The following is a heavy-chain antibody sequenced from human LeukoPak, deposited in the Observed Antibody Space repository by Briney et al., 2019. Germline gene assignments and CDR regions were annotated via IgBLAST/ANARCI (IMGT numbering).Heavy chain of an antibody. D-gene: IGHD2-2*01. CDR3: ARVQGYCSSTSCPGGYFDY. V-gene: IGHV3-21*01. CDR2: ISSSSSYI. J-gene: IGHJ4*02. CDR1: GFTFSSYA. Sequence: GGSLRLSCAASGFTFSSYAMSWVRQAPGKGLEWVSSISSSSSYIYYADSVKGRFTISRDNAKNSLYLQMNSLRAEDTAVYCCARVQGYCSSTSCPGGYFDYWGQGTLVTVSS.